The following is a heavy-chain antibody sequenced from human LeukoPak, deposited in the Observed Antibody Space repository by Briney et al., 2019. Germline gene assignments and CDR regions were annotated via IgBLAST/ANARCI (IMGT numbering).Heavy chain of an antibody. J-gene: IGHJ4*02. Sequence: SETLSLTCTVSGGPISSGSYYWSWIRQPAGKGLEWIGRIYTSGSTNYNPSLKSRVTISVDTSKNQFSLKLSSVTAADTAVYYCARDGDYYDSSGYYYGGFDYWGQGTWSPSPQ. CDR3: ARDGDYYDSSGYYYGGFDY. CDR1: GGPISSGSYY. V-gene: IGHV4-61*02. CDR2: IYTSGST. D-gene: IGHD3-22*01.